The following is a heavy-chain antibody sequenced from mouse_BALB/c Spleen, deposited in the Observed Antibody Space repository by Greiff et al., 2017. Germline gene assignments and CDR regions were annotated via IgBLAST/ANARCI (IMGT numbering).Heavy chain of an antibody. CDR2: INPSTGYT. V-gene: IGHV1-7*01. CDR3: ARCGGYDPAWFAY. Sequence: QVQLQQSGAELAKPGASVKMSCKASGYTFTSYWMHWVKQRPGQGLEWIGYINPSTGYTEYNQKFKDKATLTADKSSSTAYMQLSSLTSEDSAVYYCARCGGYDPAWFAYWGQGTLVTVSA. J-gene: IGHJ3*01. CDR1: GYTFTSYW. D-gene: IGHD2-3*01.